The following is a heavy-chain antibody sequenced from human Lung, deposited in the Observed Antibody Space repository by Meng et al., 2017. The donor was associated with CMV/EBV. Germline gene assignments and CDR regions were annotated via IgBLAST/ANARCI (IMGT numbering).Heavy chain of an antibody. Sequence: GESLKISCAASGFTSSTYWMHWVRQTPGTGLVWVSRINSDGSTTTYADSVKGRFTISRDNAKNTLYLQMSSLRAVDSAVLYCVREGKYYSSCTCDYYIMDFWGQGXLVTVSS. CDR3: VREGKYYSSCTCDYYIMDF. J-gene: IGHJ6*02. CDR1: GFTSSTYW. D-gene: IGHD2-2*01. V-gene: IGHV3-74*01. CDR2: INSDGSTT.